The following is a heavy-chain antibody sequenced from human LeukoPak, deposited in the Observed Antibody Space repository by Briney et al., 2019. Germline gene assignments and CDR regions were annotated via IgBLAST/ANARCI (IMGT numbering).Heavy chain of an antibody. CDR2: ISAYNGNT. CDR1: GYTFTSYG. V-gene: IGHV1-18*01. J-gene: IGHJ5*02. Sequence: ASVKVSCKASGYTFTSYGISWVRQAPGQGLEWMGWISAYNGNTNYAQKLQGRVTMTTDTSTSTAYMDLRSLRSDVTAVYYCARWHSYGYDNWFDPWGQGTLVTVSS. CDR3: ARWHSYGYDNWFDP. D-gene: IGHD5-18*01.